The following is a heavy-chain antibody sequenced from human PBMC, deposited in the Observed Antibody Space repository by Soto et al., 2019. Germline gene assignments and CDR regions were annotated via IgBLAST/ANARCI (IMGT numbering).Heavy chain of an antibody. CDR3: ARDQITGLFDY. J-gene: IGHJ4*02. CDR2: INHSGST. Sequence: QVQLQQWGAGLLKPSETLSLTCAVYGGSFSGYSWTWIRQPPGTGLEWIGEINHSGSTNYNPSLKSRVTIAVDASKNQFSLKLTSVPAADTAVYYCARDQITGLFDYWGQGTLVTVSS. D-gene: IGHD2-8*02. CDR1: GGSFSGYS. V-gene: IGHV4-34*01.